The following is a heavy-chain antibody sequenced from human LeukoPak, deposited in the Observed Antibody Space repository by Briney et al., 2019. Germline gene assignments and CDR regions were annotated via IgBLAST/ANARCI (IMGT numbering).Heavy chain of an antibody. V-gene: IGHV3-30-3*01. D-gene: IGHD2-2*01. J-gene: IGHJ4*02. Sequence: GRSLRLSCAASGFTFSSYAMHWVRQAPGKGLEWVAVISYDGSNKYYADSVKGRFTISRDNSKNTLYLQMNSLRAEDTAVYYCARDWVEYQLLPGYWGQGTLVTVSS. CDR2: ISYDGSNK. CDR3: ARDWVEYQLLPGY. CDR1: GFTFSSYA.